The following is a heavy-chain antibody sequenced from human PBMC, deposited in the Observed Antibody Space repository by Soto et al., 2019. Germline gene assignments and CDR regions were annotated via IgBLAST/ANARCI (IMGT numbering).Heavy chain of an antibody. V-gene: IGHV3-23*01. Sequence: EVQLLESGGGLVQPGGSLRLSCAASGFTFNSYAMSWVRQAPGKGLEWVSGISDSGGSTYYADSMKGRFSISRDNSKNTLYVQMSSLRAEDKDVYYGARGGLAARPYRYDYWGQGTLVTVSS. D-gene: IGHD6-6*01. J-gene: IGHJ4*02. CDR1: GFTFNSYA. CDR3: ARGGLAARPYRYDY. CDR2: ISDSGGST.